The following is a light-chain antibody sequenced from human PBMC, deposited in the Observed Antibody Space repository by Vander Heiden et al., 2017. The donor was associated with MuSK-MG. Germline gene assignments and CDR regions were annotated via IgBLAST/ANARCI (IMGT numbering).Light chain of an antibody. CDR2: EDN. J-gene: IGLJ2*01. CDR3: QSYDSSNQDVV. Sequence: NFMLTQPPSVSASPGKTVTISCTGSSGSIASNYVQWYQQRPGSAPTTVIYEDNQRPSGVPDRFSGSIDSSSNSASLTISGLKTEDEADYYCQSYDSSNQDVVFGGGTKLTVL. V-gene: IGLV6-57*02. CDR1: SGSIASNY.